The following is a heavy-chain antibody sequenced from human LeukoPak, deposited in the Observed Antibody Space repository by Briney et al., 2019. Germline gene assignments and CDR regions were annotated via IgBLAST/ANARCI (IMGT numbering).Heavy chain of an antibody. CDR3: TTDPPGGTDY. Sequence: KSGGSLRLSCAASGFTFSNDWMGWVRQAPGKGLEWVGRIKRQIDGGTTDYAAPVKGRFTISRDDSKNTLYLQMNSLKIEDTAVYYCTTDPPGGTDYWGQGTLVTVLS. D-gene: IGHD1-1*01. V-gene: IGHV3-15*01. CDR2: IKRQIDGGTT. J-gene: IGHJ4*02. CDR1: GFTFSNDW.